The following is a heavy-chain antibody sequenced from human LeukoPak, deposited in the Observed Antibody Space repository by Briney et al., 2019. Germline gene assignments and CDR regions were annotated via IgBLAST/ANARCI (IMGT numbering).Heavy chain of an antibody. CDR2: INPNSGGT. J-gene: IGHJ4*02. CDR1: GYTFTGYY. V-gene: IGHV1-2*02. D-gene: IGHD1-14*01. Sequence: ASVTVSCKASGYTFTGYYMHWVRQAPGQGREGMGWINPNSGGTNYAQKFQGRVTMTRDTPISTAYMELSRLRSDDAAVYYCARLPGAQPSDYWGQGTLVTVSP. CDR3: ARLPGAQPSDY.